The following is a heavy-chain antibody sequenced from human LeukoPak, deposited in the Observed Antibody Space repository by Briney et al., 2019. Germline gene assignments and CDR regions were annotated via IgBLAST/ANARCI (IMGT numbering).Heavy chain of an antibody. D-gene: IGHD6-19*01. CDR1: GYSFTSYW. V-gene: IGHV5-51*01. J-gene: IGHJ4*02. CDR3: ARLRQSALGGFDY. Sequence: KGGESLKISCKGSGYSFTSYWIGWVRQMPGKGLEWVGIIYPGDSDTRYSPSFQGQVTISADKSISTAYLQWSSLKASDTAMYYCARLRQSALGGFDYWGQGTLVTVSS. CDR2: IYPGDSDT.